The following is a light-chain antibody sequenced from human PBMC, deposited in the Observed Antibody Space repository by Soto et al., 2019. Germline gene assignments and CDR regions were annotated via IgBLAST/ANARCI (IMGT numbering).Light chain of an antibody. Sequence: EIVLTQSPGTLSLSPGERATLSCRASQSVSSSYLAWYQQKPGQAPRLLIYDASNRATGIPDRFSGSGSGTDFTLTITRLEAEDFAMYYCQRYDSLRTFGQGTKVDIK. CDR1: QSVSSSY. J-gene: IGKJ1*01. CDR2: DAS. CDR3: QRYDSLRT. V-gene: IGKV3-20*01.